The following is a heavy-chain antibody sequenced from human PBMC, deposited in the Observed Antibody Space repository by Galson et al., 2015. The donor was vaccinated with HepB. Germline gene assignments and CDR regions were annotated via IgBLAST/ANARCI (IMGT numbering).Heavy chain of an antibody. CDR3: ARGTAVTTSYYYYYMDV. V-gene: IGHV1-8*01. J-gene: IGHJ6*03. CDR1: GYTFTSYD. Sequence: SVKVSCKASGYTFTSYDINWVRQATGQGLEWMEWMNPNSGNTGYAQKFQGRVTMTRNTSISTAYMELSSLRSEDTAVYYCARGTAVTTSYYYYYMDVWGKGTTVTVSS. CDR2: MNPNSGNT. D-gene: IGHD4-17*01.